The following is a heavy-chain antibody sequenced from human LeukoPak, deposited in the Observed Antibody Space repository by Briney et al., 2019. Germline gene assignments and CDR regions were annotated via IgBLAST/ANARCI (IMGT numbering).Heavy chain of an antibody. CDR1: GFTFRSYA. CDR2: LTTGGSA. CDR3: AKSGTDYDFWDSGY. V-gene: IGHV3-23*01. Sequence: GGSLRLSCAASGFTFRSYAMRWVRQSPGKGLEWVSGLTTGGSAYYVDSVRGRFTISRDDSKNTLYLQMNGLRAEDTAVYYCAKSGTDYDFWDSGYWGQGTLVTVSS. J-gene: IGHJ4*02. D-gene: IGHD3-3*01.